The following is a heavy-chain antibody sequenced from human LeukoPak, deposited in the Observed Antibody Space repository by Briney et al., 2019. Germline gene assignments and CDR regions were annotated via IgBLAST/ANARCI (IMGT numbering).Heavy chain of an antibody. J-gene: IGHJ4*02. D-gene: IGHD1-1*01. V-gene: IGHV4-34*01. CDR2: INHSGST. Sequence: PSETLCLTCAVYGGSFSGYYWSWIRQPPGKGLEWIGEINHSGSTNYNPSLKSRVTISVDTSKNQFSLKLSSVTAADTAVYYCARGHNELERQWRSYFDYWGQGTLVTVSS. CDR1: GGSFSGYY. CDR3: ARGHNELERQWRSYFDY.